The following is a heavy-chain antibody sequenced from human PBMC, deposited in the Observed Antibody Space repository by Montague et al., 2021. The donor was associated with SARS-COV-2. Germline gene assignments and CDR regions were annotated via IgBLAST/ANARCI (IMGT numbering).Heavy chain of an antibody. D-gene: IGHD4-23*01. Sequence: SETLSLTCAVYGGSLSGFYWTWIRQAPGKGLEWVGEITHGGSTSYSPAXXSRLTISLDTSKNQLSLKLDSATAADTATYYCARSHDYRGNDYFDSWGQGALVIVSS. CDR1: GGSLSGFY. CDR2: ITHGGST. J-gene: IGHJ4*02. V-gene: IGHV4-34*01. CDR3: ARSHDYRGNDYFDS.